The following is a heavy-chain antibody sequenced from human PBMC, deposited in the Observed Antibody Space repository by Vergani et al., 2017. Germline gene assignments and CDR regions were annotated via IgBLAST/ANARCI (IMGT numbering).Heavy chain of an antibody. Sequence: QVQLVQSGAEVKKPGSSVKVSCKASGGTFSSYAISWVRQAPGQGLEWMGWISAYNGNTNYAQKLQGRVTMTTDTSTSTAYMELRSLRSDDTAVYYCARDRGGEPGIAVVGDFDYWGQGTLVTVSS. CDR2: ISAYNGNT. D-gene: IGHD6-19*01. CDR1: GGTFSSYA. CDR3: ARDRGGEPGIAVVGDFDY. J-gene: IGHJ4*02. V-gene: IGHV1-18*01.